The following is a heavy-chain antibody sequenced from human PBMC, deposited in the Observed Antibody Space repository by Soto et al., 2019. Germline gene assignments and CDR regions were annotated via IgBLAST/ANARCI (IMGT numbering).Heavy chain of an antibody. CDR3: ARPDFGDYWYFDL. CDR1: GGTFSSHT. Sequence: QDQLVQSGAEVKKPGSSVKVSCKASGGTFSSHTFSWVRQAPGQGLEWMGRIIPALGTATYAQKFQGRVTITADESATTVYRELNSLRSEDTAVYSCARPDFGDYWYFDLWGRGTLVTVSS. J-gene: IGHJ2*01. V-gene: IGHV1-69*08. CDR2: IIPALGTA. D-gene: IGHD4-17*01.